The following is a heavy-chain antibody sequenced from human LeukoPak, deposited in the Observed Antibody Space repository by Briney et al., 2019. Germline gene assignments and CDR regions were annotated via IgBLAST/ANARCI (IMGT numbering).Heavy chain of an antibody. CDR3: AREVLVGAMDH. Sequence: PGGSLRLSCAASGFTVSSNYMSWVRQAPGKGPEWVSVIYSGGGTYHADSVKGRFTISRDNSKNTLYLQMNSLRAEDTAVYYCAREVLVGAMDHWGQGTQVTVSS. CDR1: GFTVSSNY. V-gene: IGHV3-53*01. CDR2: IYSGGGT. J-gene: IGHJ4*02. D-gene: IGHD1-26*01.